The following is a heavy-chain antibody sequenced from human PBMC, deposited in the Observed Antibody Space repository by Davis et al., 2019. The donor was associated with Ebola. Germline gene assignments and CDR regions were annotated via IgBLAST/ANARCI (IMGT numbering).Heavy chain of an antibody. J-gene: IGHJ4*02. CDR2: IRSKAYGGTT. V-gene: IGHV3-49*04. CDR1: GFTFGDYA. CDR3: TTYKWGDSRGVFVN. D-gene: IGHD2-21*02. Sequence: PGGSLRLSCTASGFTFGDYAMSWVRQAPGKGLEWVGFIRSKAYGGTTEYAASVKGRFTISRDDSKSVAYLQMNNLKTEDTAVCYCTTYKWGDSRGVFVNWGQGTLVTVSS.